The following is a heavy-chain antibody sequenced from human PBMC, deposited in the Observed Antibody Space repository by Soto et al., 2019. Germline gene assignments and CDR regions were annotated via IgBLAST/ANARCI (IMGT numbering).Heavy chain of an antibody. CDR3: ATGEPGSGYASYYYGMDV. D-gene: IGHD5-12*01. Sequence: ASVKVSCKVSGYTLTELSMHWVRQAPGKGLEWMGGFDPEDGETIYAQKFQGRVTMTEDTSTDTAYMELSSLGSEDTAVYYCATGEPGSGYASYYYGMDVWGQGTTVTVSS. J-gene: IGHJ6*02. CDR2: FDPEDGET. CDR1: GYTLTELS. V-gene: IGHV1-24*01.